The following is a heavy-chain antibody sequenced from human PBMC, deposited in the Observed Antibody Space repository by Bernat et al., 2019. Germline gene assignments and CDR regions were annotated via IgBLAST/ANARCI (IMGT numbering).Heavy chain of an antibody. CDR2: INHSGST. V-gene: IGHV4-34*01. D-gene: IGHD3-10*01. J-gene: IGHJ4*02. CDR1: GGSFSGYY. CDR3: ARKRGFDY. Sequence: VQLQQWGAGLLKPSETLSLTCAVYGGSFSGYYWSWIRQPPGKGLEWIGEINHSGSTNYNPSLKSRVTISVDTSKNQFSLKLSSVTAADTAVYYCARKRGFDYWGQGTLVTVSS.